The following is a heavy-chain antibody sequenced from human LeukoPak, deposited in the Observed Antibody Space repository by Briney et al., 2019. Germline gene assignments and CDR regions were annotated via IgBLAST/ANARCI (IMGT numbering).Heavy chain of an antibody. J-gene: IGHJ4*02. Sequence: ASVKVSCKVSGYTLTELSMHWVRQAPGKGLEWMGGFDPEDGETIYAQKFQGRVTMTEDTSTDTAYMELSRLRSDDTAVYYCARDEVLLWFGEPLFYFSYWGQGTLVTVSS. CDR1: GYTLTELS. D-gene: IGHD3-10*01. CDR2: FDPEDGET. CDR3: ARDEVLLWFGEPLFYFSY. V-gene: IGHV1-24*01.